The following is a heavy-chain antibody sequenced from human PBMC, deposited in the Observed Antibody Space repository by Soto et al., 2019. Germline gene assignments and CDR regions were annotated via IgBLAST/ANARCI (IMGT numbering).Heavy chain of an antibody. V-gene: IGHV1-69*02. D-gene: IGHD2-2*02. J-gene: IGHJ4*02. CDR2: IIPMLDVT. CDR1: GGTFSSYT. Sequence: QVQLVQSGAEVKKPGSSVRVSCKASGGTFSSYTINWVRQAPGQGLEWVGRIIPMLDVTNFAQRFQGRVTITADKSTTTAYMELSSLKSEDTAVYYCARSQSCSSTSCYTPQPFDYWGKGTLVTVSS. CDR3: ARSQSCSSTSCYTPQPFDY.